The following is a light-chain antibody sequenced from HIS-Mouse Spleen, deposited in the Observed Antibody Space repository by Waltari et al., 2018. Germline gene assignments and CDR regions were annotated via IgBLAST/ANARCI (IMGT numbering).Light chain of an antibody. CDR3: QQYNNWPPYT. V-gene: IGKV3-15*01. Sequence: EIVMTQSPATLSVSPGERATLSCRASQSFSSNLAWYQQNPGQAPRLLIYGASTRATGIPARFSGSGSGTEFTLTISSMQSEDFAVYYCQQYNNWPPYTFGQGTKLEIK. J-gene: IGKJ2*01. CDR2: GAS. CDR1: QSFSSN.